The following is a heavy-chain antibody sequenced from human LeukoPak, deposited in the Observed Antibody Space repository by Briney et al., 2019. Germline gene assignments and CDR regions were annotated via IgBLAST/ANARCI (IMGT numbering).Heavy chain of an antibody. CDR1: SGSISSYY. J-gene: IGHJ5*02. Sequence: SETLSLTCTVSSGSISSYYWSWIRQPAGKGLEWIGRIYTSGSTNYNPSLKSRVTMSVDTSKNQFSLKLSSVTAADTAVYYCARHRLLYGSALTWGQGTLVTVSS. V-gene: IGHV4-4*07. CDR3: ARHRLLYGSALT. CDR2: IYTSGST. D-gene: IGHD3-10*01.